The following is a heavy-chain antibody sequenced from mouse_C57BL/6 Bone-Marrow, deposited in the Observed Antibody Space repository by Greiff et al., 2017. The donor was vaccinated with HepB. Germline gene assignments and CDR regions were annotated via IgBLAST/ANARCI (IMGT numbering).Heavy chain of an antibody. J-gene: IGHJ2*01. CDR3: TSFITTVVATYYFDY. Sequence: VQLKESGAELVRPGASVKLSCTASGFNIKDDYMHWVKQRPEQGLEWIGWIDPENGDTEYASKFQGKATITADTSSNTDYLQLSSLTSEDTAVYYCTSFITTVVATYYFDYWGQGTTLTVSS. CDR1: GFNIKDDY. CDR2: IDPENGDT. D-gene: IGHD1-1*01. V-gene: IGHV14-4*01.